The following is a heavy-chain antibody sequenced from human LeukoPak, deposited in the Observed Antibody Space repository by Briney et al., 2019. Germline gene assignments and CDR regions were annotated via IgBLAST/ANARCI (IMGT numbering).Heavy chain of an antibody. CDR2: IIPIFGTA. CDR1: GGTFSSYA. D-gene: IGHD2-21*01. V-gene: IGHV1-69*13. CDR3: ARVGQYCGGDCFDY. J-gene: IGHJ4*02. Sequence: SVKVSCKASGGTFSSYAISWVRRAPGQGLEWMGGIIPIFGTANYAQKFQGRVTITADESTSTAYMELSSLRSEDTAVYYCARVGQYCGGDCFDYWGQGTLVTVSS.